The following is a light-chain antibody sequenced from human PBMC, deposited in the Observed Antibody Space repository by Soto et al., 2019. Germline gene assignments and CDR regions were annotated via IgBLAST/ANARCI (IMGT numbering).Light chain of an antibody. CDR1: QSLSSSY. CDR2: GAS. J-gene: IGKJ3*01. CDR3: QRYGASDFT. Sequence: EVLLTQSPGTLSLSPGDRATLSCRASQSLSSSYLAWYQQKPGQAPRLLIFGASNRATGIPDRFSGSGSGTDFTLTISRLEPEDFAVYFCQRYGASDFTFGPGTKVDIK. V-gene: IGKV3-20*01.